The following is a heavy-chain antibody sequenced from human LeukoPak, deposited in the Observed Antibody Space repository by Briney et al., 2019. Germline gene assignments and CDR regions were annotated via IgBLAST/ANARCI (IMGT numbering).Heavy chain of an antibody. CDR3: ARIRSGAGYSSSWYYFDY. CDR1: GGSISSYY. V-gene: IGHV4-59*01. Sequence: SETLSLTCTVSGGSISSYYWSWIRQPPGKGLEWIGYIYYSGSTNYNPSLKSRVTISVDTSKNQFSLKLSSVTAADTAVYYCARIRSGAGYSSSWYYFDYWGQGTLVTVSS. CDR2: IYYSGST. D-gene: IGHD6-13*01. J-gene: IGHJ4*02.